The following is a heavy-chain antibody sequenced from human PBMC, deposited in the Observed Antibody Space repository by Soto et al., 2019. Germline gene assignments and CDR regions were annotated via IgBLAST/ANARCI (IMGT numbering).Heavy chain of an antibody. CDR1: GGSFSGYY. J-gene: IGHJ3*02. Sequence: TLSLTCAVFGGSFSGYYWNWIRQPPGKGLEWIGEINHSGSTNYYSSLKSRVTISVDTSRNQFSLKLCSVTAADTAVYYCARSRYYDSSGYRALDAFDIWGQGT. CDR2: INHSGST. CDR3: ARSRYYDSSGYRALDAFDI. D-gene: IGHD3-22*01. V-gene: IGHV4-34*01.